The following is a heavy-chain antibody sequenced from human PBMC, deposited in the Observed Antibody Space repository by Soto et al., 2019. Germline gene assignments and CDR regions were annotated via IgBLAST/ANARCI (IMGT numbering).Heavy chain of an antibody. V-gene: IGHV3-74*03. D-gene: IGHD2-15*01. J-gene: IGHJ3*01. CDR3: ANRVVGTM. CDR1: GVTVSIYW. Sequence: PGGSLRLSCASSGVTVSIYWMHWVRQDPGKGLVWVSHISPDGGTTKYADSVKGRFTISRDNAKNTVYLQMNDLRAEDTAVYYCANRVVGTMWGQGTMVTVSS. CDR2: ISPDGGTT.